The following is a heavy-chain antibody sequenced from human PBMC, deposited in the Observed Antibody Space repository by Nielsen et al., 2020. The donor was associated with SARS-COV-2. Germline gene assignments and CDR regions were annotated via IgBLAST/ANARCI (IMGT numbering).Heavy chain of an antibody. Sequence: GGSLRLSCAASGFTFDDYAMHWVRQAPGKGLEWVSGISWNSGSIGYADSVKGRFTISRDNAKNSLYLQMNSLRAEDTALYYCATLTDYYYYGMDVWGQGTTVTASS. D-gene: IGHD4/OR15-4a*01. CDR3: ATLTDYYYYGMDV. CDR1: GFTFDDYA. CDR2: ISWNSGSI. V-gene: IGHV3-9*01. J-gene: IGHJ6*02.